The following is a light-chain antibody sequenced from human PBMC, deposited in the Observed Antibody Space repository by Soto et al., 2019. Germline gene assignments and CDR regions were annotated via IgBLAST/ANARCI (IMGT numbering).Light chain of an antibody. J-gene: IGKJ3*01. Sequence: AIRMTQSPSSFSASTGDRVTITCRASQGISSYLAWFQQKPGKAPKLLIYAASTLQSGVPSRFSGSGSGTDFTLTISCLQSDDFATYYCQHYYNFPFTFGPGTKVDI. CDR1: QGISSY. CDR2: AAS. CDR3: QHYYNFPFT. V-gene: IGKV1-8*01.